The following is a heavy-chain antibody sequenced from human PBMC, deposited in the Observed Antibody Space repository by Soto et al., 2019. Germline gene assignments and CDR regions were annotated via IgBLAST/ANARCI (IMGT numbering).Heavy chain of an antibody. CDR3: ARDHCSSTSCYLAEVDAFDI. CDR1: GFTFSSYS. V-gene: IGHV3-48*01. D-gene: IGHD2-2*01. Sequence: GGSLRLSCAASGFTFSSYSMNWVRQAPGKGLEWVSYISSSSSTIYYADSVKGRFTISRDNAKNSLYLQMNSLRAEDTAVYYCARDHCSSTSCYLAEVDAFDIWGQGTMVTVSS. J-gene: IGHJ3*02. CDR2: ISSSSSTI.